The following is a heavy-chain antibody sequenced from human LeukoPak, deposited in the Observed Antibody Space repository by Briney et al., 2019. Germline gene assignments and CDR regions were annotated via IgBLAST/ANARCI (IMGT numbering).Heavy chain of an antibody. CDR1: GGPISVYP. D-gene: IGHD3-10*01. Sequence: SEPLSLPCTVSGGPISVYPWTWLRHPPGQGLEGFGYFHNSRTTSYNPSLTGRVIISVDTAMDQISLKLNSVTAADTAVYYCARGHLGLSPWGQGTLVTVSS. CDR3: ARGHLGLSP. V-gene: IGHV4-59*01. CDR2: FHNSRTT. J-gene: IGHJ5*02.